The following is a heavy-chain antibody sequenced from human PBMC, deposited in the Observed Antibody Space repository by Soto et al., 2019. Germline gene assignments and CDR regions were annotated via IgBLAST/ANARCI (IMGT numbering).Heavy chain of an antibody. CDR2: INFFLGKT. J-gene: IGHJ6*02. CDR1: GFNFNGYG. V-gene: IGHV3-23*01. D-gene: IGHD4-17*01. Sequence: PGGSLRLSCAASGFNFNGYGISWVRQSPEKGLEWVASINFFLGKTYYADSVKGRSTISKDDAKDTVYLHLNSLRADDTAIYYCARGAVYGTDHSSRGMDVWGQGSPVTVSS. CDR3: ARGAVYGTDHSSRGMDV.